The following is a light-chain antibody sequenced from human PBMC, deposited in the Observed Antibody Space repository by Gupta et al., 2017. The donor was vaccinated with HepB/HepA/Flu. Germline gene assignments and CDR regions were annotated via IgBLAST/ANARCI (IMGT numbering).Light chain of an antibody. Sequence: DTVVTQSPDLLAVSLCESATINRKSSQSVLHTSNNRDYLAWYQQRPGQPPKLLIYWASTRESGVPDRFSGSGSGTDFTLTISSLQAENVAVYYCQQCYSTPLCSFGQGTKLDIK. J-gene: IGKJ2*04. CDR1: QSVLHTSNNRDY. V-gene: IGKV4-1*01. CDR3: QQCYSTPLCS. CDR2: WAS.